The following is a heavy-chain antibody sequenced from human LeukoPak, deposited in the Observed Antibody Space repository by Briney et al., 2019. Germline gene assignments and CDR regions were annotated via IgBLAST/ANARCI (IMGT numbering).Heavy chain of an antibody. J-gene: IGHJ4*02. D-gene: IGHD6-13*01. V-gene: IGHV3-21*04. CDR2: VSTGSNYI. Sequence: AGGSLRLSCTASGFTFSSYSLNWVRQAPGKGLEWVSSVSTGSNYIYYADSVKGRFTISRDNSKNTLYLQMNSLRAEDTAVYYCASSPASSCLDNWGQGTLVTVSS. CDR3: ASSPASSCLDN. CDR1: GFTFSSYS.